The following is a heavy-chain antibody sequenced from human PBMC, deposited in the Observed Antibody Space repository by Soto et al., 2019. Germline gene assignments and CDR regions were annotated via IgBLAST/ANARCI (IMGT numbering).Heavy chain of an antibody. Sequence: GGSLRLSCAASGFTFSSYAMGWVRQAPGKGLEWVSAISGSGGSTYYADSVKGRFTISRDNSKNTLYLQMNSLRAEDTAVYYCAKVRWNSGYFDYWGQGTLVTVSS. D-gene: IGHD1-7*01. CDR2: ISGSGGST. CDR3: AKVRWNSGYFDY. V-gene: IGHV3-23*01. CDR1: GFTFSSYA. J-gene: IGHJ4*02.